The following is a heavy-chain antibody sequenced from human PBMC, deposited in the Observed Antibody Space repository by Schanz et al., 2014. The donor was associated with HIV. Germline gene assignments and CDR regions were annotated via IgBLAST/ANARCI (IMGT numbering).Heavy chain of an antibody. J-gene: IGHJ4*02. Sequence: QVQLVESGGGVVQPGRSLRLSCAASGFTFNSYGMHWVRQAPGKGQEWVSVITYDGRNKLYADSVQGRFTISRDNSKNTLYLQMSSLRVEDTAVYYCAKDGPGIAVAGTGYFDYWGQGTLVTVSS. CDR2: ITYDGRNK. CDR3: AKDGPGIAVAGTGYFDY. CDR1: GFTFNSYG. D-gene: IGHD6-19*01. V-gene: IGHV3-33*05.